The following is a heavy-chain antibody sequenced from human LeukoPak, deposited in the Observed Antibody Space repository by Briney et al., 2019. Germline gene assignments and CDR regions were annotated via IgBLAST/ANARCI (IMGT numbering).Heavy chain of an antibody. V-gene: IGHV3-11*04. CDR1: GFTFSDYY. Sequence: GGSLRLSCAASGFTFSDYYMSWIRQAPGKGLGWVSYISSSGSTIYYADSVKGRFTISRDNAKNSLYLQMNSLRAEDTAVYYCARRGRYCSSTSCYKDYYYYYMDVWGKGTTVTVSS. CDR2: ISSSGSTI. D-gene: IGHD2-2*02. CDR3: ARRGRYCSSTSCYKDYYYYYMDV. J-gene: IGHJ6*03.